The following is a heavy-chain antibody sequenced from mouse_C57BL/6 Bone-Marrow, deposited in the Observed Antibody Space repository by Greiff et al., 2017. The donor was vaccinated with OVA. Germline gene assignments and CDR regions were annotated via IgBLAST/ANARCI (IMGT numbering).Heavy chain of an antibody. CDR1: GYSFTGYY. D-gene: IGHD2-4*01. J-gene: IGHJ2*01. V-gene: IGHV1-42*01. CDR3: ARDYPYYFDY. CDR2: INPSTGGT. Sequence: VQLQQSGPELVKPGASVKISCKASGYSFTGYYMNWVKQSPEKSLEWIGEINPSTGGTTYNQKFKAKATLTVDKSSSTAYMQLKSLTSEDSAVYYCARDYPYYFDYWGQGTTLTFSS.